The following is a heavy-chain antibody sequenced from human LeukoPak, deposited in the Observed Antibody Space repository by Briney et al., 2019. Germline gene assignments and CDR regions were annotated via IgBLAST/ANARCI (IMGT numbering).Heavy chain of an antibody. V-gene: IGHV3-48*04. D-gene: IGHD3-9*01. Sequence: GRSLRLSCAASGFTFSSYSMNWVRQAPGKGLEWVSYISSSSSTIYYADSVKGRFTISRDNAKNLLYLQLNSLRVEDTAVYYCARGHYDVLAASYKWTPDYWGQGTLVTVSS. CDR2: ISSSSSTI. CDR1: GFTFSSYS. J-gene: IGHJ4*02. CDR3: ARGHYDVLAASYKWTPDY.